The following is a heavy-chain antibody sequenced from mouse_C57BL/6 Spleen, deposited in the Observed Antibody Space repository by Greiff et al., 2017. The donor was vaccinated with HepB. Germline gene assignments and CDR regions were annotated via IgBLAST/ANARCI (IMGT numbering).Heavy chain of an antibody. CDR2: IYPGDGET. D-gene: IGHD1-1*01. Sequence: VQLQQSGAELVKPGASVKISCKASGYAFSSYWMNWVKQRPGKGLEWIGQIYPGDGETNYNGKFKGKATLTADKSSSTAYMQLSSLTSEDSVVYFCARGGIYYYGSIAYWGQGTLVTVSA. CDR3: ARGGIYYYGSIAY. J-gene: IGHJ3*01. V-gene: IGHV1-80*01. CDR1: GYAFSSYW.